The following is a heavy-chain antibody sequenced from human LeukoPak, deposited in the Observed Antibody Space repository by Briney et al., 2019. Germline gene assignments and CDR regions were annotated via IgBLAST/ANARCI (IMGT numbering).Heavy chain of an antibody. Sequence: PGGSLRLPCAASGFTFSDYYMSWIRQAPGKGLEWVSYISSSSSYTNYADSVKGRFTISRDNAKNSLYLQMNSLRAEDTALYYCAKDLYSSWSQGAFDYWGQGTLVTVSS. V-gene: IGHV3-11*05. CDR3: AKDLYSSWSQGAFDY. J-gene: IGHJ4*02. CDR1: GFTFSDYY. D-gene: IGHD6-13*01. CDR2: ISSSSSYT.